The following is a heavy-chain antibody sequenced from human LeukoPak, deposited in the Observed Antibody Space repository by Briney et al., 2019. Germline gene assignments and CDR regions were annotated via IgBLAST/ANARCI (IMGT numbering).Heavy chain of an antibody. J-gene: IGHJ4*02. V-gene: IGHV4-59*01. CDR1: NGSMSSYF. Sequence: SETLSLTCTVSNGSMSSYFWSWIRQPPGKGLEWIGYIYYSGSANFNPSLKSQVTISVDTSKNQFSLKLSSVTAADTAVYYCARAAARDYYYDSSGYYDYWGQGTLVTVSS. CDR2: IYYSGSA. CDR3: ARAAARDYYYDSSGYYDY. D-gene: IGHD3-22*01.